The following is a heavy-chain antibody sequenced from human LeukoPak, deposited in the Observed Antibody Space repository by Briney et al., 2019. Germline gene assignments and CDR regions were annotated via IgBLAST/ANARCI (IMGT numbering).Heavy chain of an antibody. CDR2: IYYSGST. V-gene: IGHV4-59*08. J-gene: IGHJ5*02. Sequence: SETLSLTCTVSGGSISSYYWSWIRQPPGKGLEWIGYIYYSGSTSYNPPLKSRVTVSVDTSKNQFSLNLSSVTASDTAVYYCARHAGYDSSGYDWFDPWGQGTLVTVSS. D-gene: IGHD3-22*01. CDR3: ARHAGYDSSGYDWFDP. CDR1: GGSISSYY.